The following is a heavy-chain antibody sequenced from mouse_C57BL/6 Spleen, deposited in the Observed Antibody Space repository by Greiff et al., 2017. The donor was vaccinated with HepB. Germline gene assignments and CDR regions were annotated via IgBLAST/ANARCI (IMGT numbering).Heavy chain of an antibody. CDR1: GFTFSSYA. CDR3: TRDTTVVATGYFDV. CDR2: ISSGGDYI. Sequence: EVKVVESGEGLVKPGGSLKLSCAASGFTFSSYAMSWVRQTPEKRLEWVAYISSGGDYIYYADTVKGRFTISRDNARNTLYLQMSSLKSEDTAMYYCTRDTTVVATGYFDVWGTGTTVTVSS. D-gene: IGHD1-1*01. V-gene: IGHV5-9-1*02. J-gene: IGHJ1*03.